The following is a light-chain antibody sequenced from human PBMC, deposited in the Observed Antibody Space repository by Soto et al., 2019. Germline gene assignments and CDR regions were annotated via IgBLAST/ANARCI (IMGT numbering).Light chain of an antibody. V-gene: IGKV3-15*01. CDR3: QQYDNWPWT. CDR1: QSISDT. J-gene: IGKJ1*01. CDR2: SAS. Sequence: EIVMTQSPATLSVSPGGRATLSCRASQSISDTLAWYQQKPGQAPRLLIYSASSRATGFPDRFSGSGSGTDFTLTISSLQSEDFAVYYCQQYDNWPWTFGQGTKVDI.